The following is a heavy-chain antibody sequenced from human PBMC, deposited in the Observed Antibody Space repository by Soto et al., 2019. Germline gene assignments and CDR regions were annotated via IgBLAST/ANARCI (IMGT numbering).Heavy chain of an antibody. CDR1: GGSFSGYY. J-gene: IGHJ4*02. D-gene: IGHD3-9*01. Sequence: SETLSLTCAVYGGSFSGYYWSWIRQPPGKGLEWIGEINHSGSTNYNPSLKSRVTISVDTSKNQFSLKLSSVTAADTAVYYCARNVLRYFDWEVRDGYWGQGTLVTVSS. CDR3: ARNVLRYFDWEVRDGY. CDR2: INHSGST. V-gene: IGHV4-34*01.